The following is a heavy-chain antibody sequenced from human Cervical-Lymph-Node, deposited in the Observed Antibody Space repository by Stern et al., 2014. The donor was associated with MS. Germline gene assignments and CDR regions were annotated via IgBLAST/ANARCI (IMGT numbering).Heavy chain of an antibody. Sequence: QMQLVQSGGGVVQPARSLRLSCAASGFSFYTHGMHWVRQAQGQGLEWEAFISYDGKNRYYAVSVRLRFTIARDNSKKTLSLQMDSLRVEDTAVYHCAKDLIYTGSFDYWGQGTLVAVSS. D-gene: IGHD1-14*01. J-gene: IGHJ4*02. V-gene: IGHV3-30*18. CDR3: AKDLIYTGSFDY. CDR1: GFSFYTHG. CDR2: ISYDGKNR.